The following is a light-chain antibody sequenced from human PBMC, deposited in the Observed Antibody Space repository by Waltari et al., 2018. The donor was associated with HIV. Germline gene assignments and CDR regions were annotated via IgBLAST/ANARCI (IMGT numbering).Light chain of an antibody. CDR2: DAS. V-gene: IGKV3-11*01. CDR1: QSVSSY. J-gene: IGKJ2*01. CDR3: QQRSNWPGT. Sequence: EIVLTQSPATLSLSPGERATLSCRASQSVSSYLAWYQQKPGQAPRLLIYDASNRATGIPAGFSGSGSGTDFTLTISGLEPEDFAVYYCQQRSNWPGTFGQGTKLEIK.